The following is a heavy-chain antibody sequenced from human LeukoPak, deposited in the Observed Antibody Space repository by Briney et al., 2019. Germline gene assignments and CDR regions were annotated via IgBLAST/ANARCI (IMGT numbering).Heavy chain of an antibody. Sequence: SVKVSCTASGGTFNNHAISWVRQAPGQGLEWMGGIIPIFDTPSYGQNFQGRVTITADESTSTVYMDLNSLRYEDTAVYFCARLLTLMYYDDPSDDDDQGSFEIWGQGTRVTVSS. D-gene: IGHD3-22*01. CDR3: ARLLTLMYYDDPSDDDDQGSFEI. CDR2: IIPIFDTP. CDR1: GGTFNNHA. J-gene: IGHJ3*02. V-gene: IGHV1-69*13.